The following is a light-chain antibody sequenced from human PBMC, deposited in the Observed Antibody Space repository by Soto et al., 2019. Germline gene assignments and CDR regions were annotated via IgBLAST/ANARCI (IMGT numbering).Light chain of an antibody. CDR3: QPYNNWPLP. CDR2: GAS. V-gene: IGKV3-15*01. Sequence: IGMSQSVVAVSVTQEERATLSCRASQSVSSSYLGGYEQKPGQAPRLLIYGASTRATGIPARFSGSGSGTEFTLTISSLQSEDFAIYYCQPYNNWPLPFGGGAKV. J-gene: IGKJ4*01. CDR1: QSVSSSY.